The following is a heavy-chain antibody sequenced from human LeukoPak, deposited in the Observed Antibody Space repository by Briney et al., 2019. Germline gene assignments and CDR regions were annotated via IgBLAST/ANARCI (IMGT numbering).Heavy chain of an antibody. Sequence: GASVKLSCKASGYTFTGYDMRWVRQAPGQGLEWMGGINPNSGGTNYAQKVQGRVTMTRDTSSSTAYMELSRLRSDATAVHYCAIAGTVTPGFAYWGQATLVTVSS. J-gene: IGHJ4*02. CDR2: INPNSGGT. CDR1: GYTFTGYD. V-gene: IGHV1-2*02. D-gene: IGHD4-17*01. CDR3: AIAGTVTPGFAY.